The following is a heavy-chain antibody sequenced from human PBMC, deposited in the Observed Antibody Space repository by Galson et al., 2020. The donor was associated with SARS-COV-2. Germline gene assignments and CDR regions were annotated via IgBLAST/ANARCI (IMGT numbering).Heavy chain of an antibody. V-gene: IGHV4-59*08. CDR3: ARLGCSSISCSSMDV. CDR2: MYYSGST. J-gene: IGHJ6*02. CDR1: GGSISTYY. Sequence: ETSETLSLTCTVSGGSISTYYWTWIRQPPGKGLEWIGYMYYSGSTNYNHALKSRVTISVDTSKNQLSLKLSSVTAADTAVYYCARLGCSSISCSSMDVWGQGTTVTVSS. D-gene: IGHD2-2*01.